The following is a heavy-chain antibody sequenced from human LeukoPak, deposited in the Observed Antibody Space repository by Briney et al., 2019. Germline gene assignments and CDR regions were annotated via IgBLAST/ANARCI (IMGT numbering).Heavy chain of an antibody. CDR1: GGTFSSYA. V-gene: IGHV1-69*05. CDR2: IIPIFGTA. Sequence: SVKVSCKASGGTFSSYAISWVRQAPGQGLEWMGGIIPIFGTANYAQKFQGRVTITTDESTSTAYMELSGLRSEDTAVYYCARGSSIVVVPAAINYMDVWGKGITVTVSS. D-gene: IGHD2-2*01. J-gene: IGHJ6*03. CDR3: ARGSSIVVVPAAINYMDV.